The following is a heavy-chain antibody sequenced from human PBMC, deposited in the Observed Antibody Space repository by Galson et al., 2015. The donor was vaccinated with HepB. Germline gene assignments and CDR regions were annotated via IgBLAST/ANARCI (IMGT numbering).Heavy chain of an antibody. CDR2: ISAYNGNT. V-gene: IGHV1-18*04. CDR3: ARDKHHAMGNYYGMDV. CDR1: GYTFTSYG. J-gene: IGHJ6*02. Sequence: SVKVSCKASGYTFTSYGISWVRQAPGQGLEWMGWISAYNGNTNYAQKLQGRVTMTTDTSTSTAYMELRSLRSDDTAVYYCARDKHHAMGNYYGMDVWGQGTTVTASS. D-gene: IGHD1-14*01.